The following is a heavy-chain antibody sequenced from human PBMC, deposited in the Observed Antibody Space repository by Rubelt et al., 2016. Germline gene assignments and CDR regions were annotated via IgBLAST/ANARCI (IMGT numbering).Heavy chain of an antibody. J-gene: IGHJ4*02. CDR3: ARRSTGGVYFDS. D-gene: IGHD1-14*01. CDR1: GFTFSSYW. CDR2: IKQDGSQS. Sequence: GGGLVQPGGSLRLSCAASGFTFSSYWMSWVRQAPGKGLEWVANIKQDGSQSYYVDSVKGRFTISRDNAKNSVYLEMNSLRAEDTAVYYCARRSTGGVYFDSWGQGTLVTVSS. V-gene: IGHV3-7*01.